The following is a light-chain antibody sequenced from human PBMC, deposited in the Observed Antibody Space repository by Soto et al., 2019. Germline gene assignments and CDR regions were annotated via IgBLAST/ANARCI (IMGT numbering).Light chain of an antibody. J-gene: IGLJ1*01. CDR1: SSDVGGHNY. Sequence: QSALTQPASVSGSPGQSITISCTGTSSDVGGHNYVSWYQQHPGKAPKLMIYAVTDRPSGVSSRFSGSKSGNTASLTISGLQAEDEADYYSSSYTSSSTLFGTGTKVTVL. CDR2: AVT. V-gene: IGLV2-14*01. CDR3: SSYTSSSTL.